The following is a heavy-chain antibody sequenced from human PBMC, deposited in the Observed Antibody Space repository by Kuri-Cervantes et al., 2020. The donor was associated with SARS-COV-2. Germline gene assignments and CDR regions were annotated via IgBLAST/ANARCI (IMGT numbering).Heavy chain of an antibody. J-gene: IGHJ4*02. CDR1: GFPFSNSW. CDR3: SRTLVD. V-gene: IGHV3-7*05. D-gene: IGHD2-2*01. CDR2: ISPDGNEK. Sequence: GESLKISCAASGFPFSNSWMDWVRQAPGGRLEWVANISPDGNEKYYLDTVKGRFSVSRDNAQNSLYLQMNNLGAEGTALYYCSRTLVDWGQGALVTVSS.